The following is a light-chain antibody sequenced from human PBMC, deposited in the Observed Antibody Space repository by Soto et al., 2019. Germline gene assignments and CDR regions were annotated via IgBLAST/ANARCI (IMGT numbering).Light chain of an antibody. Sequence: DIQMTQSPSTLSASVGDRVTITCRASQSISSWLAWYQQKPGKAPKFLIYKASNLESGVPSRFSGSGSGTEFTLTISSLQPDDFATYYCQQYNSPWTFGQGTKVDIK. CDR1: QSISSW. V-gene: IGKV1-5*03. J-gene: IGKJ1*01. CDR3: QQYNSPWT. CDR2: KAS.